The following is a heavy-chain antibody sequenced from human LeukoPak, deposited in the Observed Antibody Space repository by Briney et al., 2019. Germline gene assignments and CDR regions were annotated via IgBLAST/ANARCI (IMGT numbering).Heavy chain of an antibody. J-gene: IGHJ5*02. D-gene: IGHD3-3*01. CDR2: IYHSGST. V-gene: IGHV4-38-2*01. Sequence: SETLSLTCAVSGYSISSGYYWGWIRQPPWKGLEWIGSIYHSGSTYYNPSLKSRVTISVDTSKNQFSLKLSSVTAADTAVYYCARQHDFWSGYASGFDPWGQGTLVTVSS. CDR3: ARQHDFWSGYASGFDP. CDR1: GYSISSGYY.